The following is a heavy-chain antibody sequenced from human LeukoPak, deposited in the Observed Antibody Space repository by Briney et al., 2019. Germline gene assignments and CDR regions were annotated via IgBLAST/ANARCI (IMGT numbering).Heavy chain of an antibody. Sequence: GGSLRLSCAAYGFIFSSYWMHCVRQAPGKGLVRVSRSKSDGSSTSYADSVKGRFTISRDNAKNTLYLQMNSLRAEDTAVYYCARDGDWDGDCVERHYYYYGMDVWGQGTTVTVSS. CDR3: ARDGDWDGDCVERHYYYYGMDV. CDR1: GFIFSSYW. V-gene: IGHV3-74*01. J-gene: IGHJ6*02. D-gene: IGHD2-21*02. CDR2: SKSDGSST.